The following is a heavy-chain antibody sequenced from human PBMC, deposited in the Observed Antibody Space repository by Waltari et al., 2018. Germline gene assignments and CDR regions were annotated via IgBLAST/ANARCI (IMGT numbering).Heavy chain of an antibody. CDR2: IWYDGSNK. V-gene: IGHV3-33*06. D-gene: IGHD3-22*01. Sequence: GFTFSSYGMHWVRQAPGKGLEWVAVIWYDGSNKYYADSVKGRFTISRDNSKNTLYLQMNSLRAEDTAMYYCAKDHYYDSSGYSPPGYWGQGTLVTVSS. CDR3: AKDHYYDSSGYSPPGY. CDR1: GFTFSSYG. J-gene: IGHJ4*02.